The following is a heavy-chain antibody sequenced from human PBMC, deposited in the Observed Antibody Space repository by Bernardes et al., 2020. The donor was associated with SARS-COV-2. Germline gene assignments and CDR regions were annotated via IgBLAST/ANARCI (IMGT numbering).Heavy chain of an antibody. Sequence: ASVKVSCTPSGYIFTRYYIHWVRQAPGQGLEWIGILNPIDGGTNYAQTFQGRVTMTRDTATSEVYMELSSLRSDDTAVYYCARGTSSQALDYWGQGTLVTVSS. CDR1: GYIFTRYY. J-gene: IGHJ4*02. V-gene: IGHV1-46*01. CDR3: ARGTSSQALDY. D-gene: IGHD2-8*01. CDR2: LNPIDGGT.